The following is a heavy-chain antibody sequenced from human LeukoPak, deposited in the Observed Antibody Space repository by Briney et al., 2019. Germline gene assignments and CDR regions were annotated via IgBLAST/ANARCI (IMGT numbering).Heavy chain of an antibody. D-gene: IGHD6-6*01. V-gene: IGHV1-46*01. J-gene: IGHJ6*03. Sequence: ASVKVSCKASGYTFTSYYMHWVRQAPGQGLEWMGIINPSGGSTGYAQKFQGRVTMTRDTSTSTVYMELSSLRSEDTAVYYCARVTSLLVMDVWGKGTTVTVSS. CDR3: ARVTSLLVMDV. CDR1: GYTFTSYY. CDR2: INPSGGST.